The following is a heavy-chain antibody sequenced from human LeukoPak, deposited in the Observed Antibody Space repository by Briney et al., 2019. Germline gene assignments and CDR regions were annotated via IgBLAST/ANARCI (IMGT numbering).Heavy chain of an antibody. Sequence: KASETLSLTCAVYGGSFSGYYWSWIRQPPGKGLEWIGEINHSGSTYYNASLESRVTISVDTSKNQFSLKLSSVTAADTAVYCCARAYSSSWYFNWFDPWGQGTLVTVSS. J-gene: IGHJ5*02. CDR3: ARAYSSSWYFNWFDP. V-gene: IGHV4-34*01. CDR1: GGSFSGYY. D-gene: IGHD6-13*01. CDR2: INHSGST.